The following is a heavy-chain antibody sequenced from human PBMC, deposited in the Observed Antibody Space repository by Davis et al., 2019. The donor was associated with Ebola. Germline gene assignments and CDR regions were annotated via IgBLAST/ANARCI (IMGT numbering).Heavy chain of an antibody. CDR3: AIERLYATSSGRFFDF. V-gene: IGHV3-53*01. J-gene: IGHJ4*02. CDR2: IYSGGST. Sequence: GESLKISCAPSGFTFSTNWMSWVRQAPGKGPEWVSVIYSGGSTYYADSVKGRFTISKDSSTNTLFLQMNALRPEDTAVYYCAIERLYATSSGRFFDFWGQGLLVTVSS. D-gene: IGHD2/OR15-2a*01. CDR1: GFTFSTNW.